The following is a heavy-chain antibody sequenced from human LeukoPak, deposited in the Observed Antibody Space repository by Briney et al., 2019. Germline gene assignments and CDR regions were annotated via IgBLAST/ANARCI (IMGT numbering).Heavy chain of an antibody. D-gene: IGHD1-26*01. J-gene: IGHJ4*01. CDR3: AALVGATLAGVYYFDY. V-gene: IGHV3-48*01. Sequence: GGSLRLSCAASGFTFSSYSMNWVRQAPRKGLEWISYIGGSTNTIYYADSVKGRFTISRDNAKNSLYLHMNSLRAEDTAVYYCAALVGATLAGVYYFDYWGHGTLVTVSS. CDR2: IGGSTNTI. CDR1: GFTFSSYS.